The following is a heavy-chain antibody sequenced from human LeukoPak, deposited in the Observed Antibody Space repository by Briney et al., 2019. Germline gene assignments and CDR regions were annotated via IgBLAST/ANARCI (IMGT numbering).Heavy chain of an antibody. D-gene: IGHD2-2*01. J-gene: IGHJ5*02. V-gene: IGHV3-23*01. CDR3: AKDPQFVVVPAAHNNWFDP. Sequence: GGSLRLSCAASGFTFSSYAMSWVRQAPGKGLEWVSAISGSGGSTYYADSVKSRFTISRDNSKNTLYLQMNSLGAEDTAVYYCAKDPQFVVVPAAHNNWFDPWGQGTLATVSS. CDR1: GFTFSSYA. CDR2: ISGSGGST.